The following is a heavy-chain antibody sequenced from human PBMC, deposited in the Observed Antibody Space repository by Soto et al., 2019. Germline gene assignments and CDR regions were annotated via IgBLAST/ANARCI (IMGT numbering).Heavy chain of an antibody. J-gene: IGHJ6*03. D-gene: IGHD2-15*01. Sequence: VKVSCKASGCTFTSYYMHWVRQAPGQGLEWMGIINPSGGSTSYAQKFQGRVTMTRDTSTSTVYMEPSSLRSEDTAVYYCARDRAPYCMDVWGKGTTVTVSS. CDR1: GCTFTSYY. V-gene: IGHV1-46*01. CDR3: ARDRAPYCMDV. CDR2: INPSGGST.